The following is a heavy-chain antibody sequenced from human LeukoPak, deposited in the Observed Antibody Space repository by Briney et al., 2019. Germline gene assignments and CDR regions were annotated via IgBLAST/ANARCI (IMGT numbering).Heavy chain of an antibody. V-gene: IGHV3-30*14. Sequence: PGRSLRLSCAASGFTFSSYAMHWVRQAPGKGLEWVAVISYDGSNKYYADSVKGRFTISRDNSKNTLYVQMNSLRAEDTAIYYCARGRGYRDYDRPLDYWGQGTLVTVSS. D-gene: IGHD5-12*01. CDR2: ISYDGSNK. CDR3: ARGRGYRDYDRPLDY. CDR1: GFTFSSYA. J-gene: IGHJ4*02.